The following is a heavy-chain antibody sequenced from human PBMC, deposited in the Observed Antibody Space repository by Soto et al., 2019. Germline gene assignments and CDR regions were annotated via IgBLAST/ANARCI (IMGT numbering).Heavy chain of an antibody. CDR3: SHGYYQYFNS. J-gene: IGHJ4*02. CDR1: GFTLTDVW. D-gene: IGHD5-18*01. V-gene: IGHV3-15*07. CDR2: IKSKTDGGTT. Sequence: PGGSLRLSCAVSGFTLTDVWMNWVRQAPGKGPEWVGRIKSKTDGGTTDYAAPVKGRFTISRDDSQNTLYLQMNSLKTEDTAVNYCSHGYYQYFNSWGQGTLVTVS.